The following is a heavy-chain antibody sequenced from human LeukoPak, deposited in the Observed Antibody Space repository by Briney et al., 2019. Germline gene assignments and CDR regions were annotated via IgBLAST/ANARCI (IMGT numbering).Heavy chain of an antibody. D-gene: IGHD2-2*02. CDR1: GFTFSSYW. Sequence: GGSLRLSCAASGFTFSSYWMSWVRQAPGKGLEWVSAISDSGGNTYYADSVKGRFTISRDNAKNSLYLQMNSLRAEDTALYYCARRDIVVVPAAIFGAFDIWGQGTMVTVSS. CDR3: ARRDIVVVPAAIFGAFDI. J-gene: IGHJ3*02. CDR2: ISDSGGNT. V-gene: IGHV3-23*01.